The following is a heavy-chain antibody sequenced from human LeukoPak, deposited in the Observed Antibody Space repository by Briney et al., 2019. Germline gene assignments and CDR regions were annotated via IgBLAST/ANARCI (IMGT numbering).Heavy chain of an antibody. Sequence: PSETLSLTCTVSGGSISSYYWSWIRQPAGKGLEWNGRIYTSGSTNYNPSLKSRVTMSVDTSKNQFSLKLSSVTAADTAVYYCARDVYYYDSSAIEDDAFDIWGQGTMVTVSS. J-gene: IGHJ3*02. CDR3: ARDVYYYDSSAIEDDAFDI. V-gene: IGHV4-4*07. D-gene: IGHD3-22*01. CDR2: IYTSGST. CDR1: GGSISSYY.